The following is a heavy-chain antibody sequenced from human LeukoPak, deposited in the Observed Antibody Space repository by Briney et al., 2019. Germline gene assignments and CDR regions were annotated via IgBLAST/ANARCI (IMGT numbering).Heavy chain of an antibody. V-gene: IGHV1-18*01. D-gene: IGHD6-19*01. Sequence: ASVKVSCKASGYTFTSYAMNWVRQAPGQGLEWMGWISAYNGNTNYAQKLQGRVTMTTDTSTSTAYMELRSLRSDDTAVYYCARHFRDSSGWSWSSYYFDYWGQGTLVTVSS. J-gene: IGHJ4*02. CDR3: ARHFRDSSGWSWSSYYFDY. CDR1: GYTFTSYA. CDR2: ISAYNGNT.